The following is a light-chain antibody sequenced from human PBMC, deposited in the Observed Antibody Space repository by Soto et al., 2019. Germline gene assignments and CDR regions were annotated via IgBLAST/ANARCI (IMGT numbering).Light chain of an antibody. CDR2: SAS. V-gene: IGKV1-39*01. CDR1: QSIRNS. CDR3: QESYSSPFT. J-gene: IGKJ3*01. Sequence: DIQMTQSPSSLSASVGDRVTITCRASQSIRNSLNWYQHKPGKAPKVLIYSASSLQGGVPSRFSGSGSGTEFTLTISSLQPEDFATYYCQESYSSPFTIGPGTRVDVK.